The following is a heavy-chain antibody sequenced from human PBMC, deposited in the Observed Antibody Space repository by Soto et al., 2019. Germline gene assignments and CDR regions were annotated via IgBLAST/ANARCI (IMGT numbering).Heavy chain of an antibody. V-gene: IGHV3-30*18. CDR1: GFTFSNYG. D-gene: IGHD1-26*01. J-gene: IGHJ3*02. CDR2: ISYDGSNK. Sequence: QGQLVESGGGVVQPGRSLRLSCAASGFTFSNYGMHWVRQAPGKGLEWVAVISYDGSNKYYADSVKGRFTISRDNSKNTLYLQMNSLRAEDTAVYYCAKDLGSGIYLFDAFDIWGQGTMVTVSS. CDR3: AKDLGSGIYLFDAFDI.